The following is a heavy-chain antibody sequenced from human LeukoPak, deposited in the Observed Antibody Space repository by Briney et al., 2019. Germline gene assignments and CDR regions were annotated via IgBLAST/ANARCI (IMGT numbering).Heavy chain of an antibody. V-gene: IGHV1-69*06. Sequence: ASVKVSCKASGGTFSNNGVSWVRQAPGQGLEWLGRIIPILGTTNYAQKFQGRVTITADKSMSTAYMELNTLGSEDTAVYYCARDRGYCGSHLCYQSFDHWGQGTLVTVSS. J-gene: IGHJ4*02. CDR2: IIPILGTT. CDR1: GGTFSNNG. CDR3: ARDRGYCGSHLCYQSFDH. D-gene: IGHD2-2*01.